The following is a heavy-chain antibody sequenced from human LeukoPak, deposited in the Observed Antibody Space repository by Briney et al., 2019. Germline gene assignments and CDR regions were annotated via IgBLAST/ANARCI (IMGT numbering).Heavy chain of an antibody. Sequence: ASVKVSCKASGYTFTSYGISWVRQAPGQGLEWMGWISAYAQKFQGRVTMTTDTSTSTAYMELRSLRSDDTAGYYCARMFNYYDSSGYYERFYFDYWGQGTLVTVSS. V-gene: IGHV1-18*01. CDR1: GYTFTSYG. CDR3: ARMFNYYDSSGYYERFYFDY. J-gene: IGHJ4*02. CDR2: ISAY. D-gene: IGHD3-22*01.